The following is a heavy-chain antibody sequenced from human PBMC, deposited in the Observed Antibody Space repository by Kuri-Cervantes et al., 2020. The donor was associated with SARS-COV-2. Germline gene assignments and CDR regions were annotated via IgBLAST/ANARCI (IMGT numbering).Heavy chain of an antibody. J-gene: IGHJ1*01. CDR1: GFTFTTFA. CDR3: ARKAVAGEYFQH. D-gene: IGHD6-19*01. Sequence: GESLKISCAASGFTFTTFAMSWVRQAPGKGLEWVSTINYNAESTYHADSVKGRFTISRDNSQNTLFLQMDNLRAEDTAVYYCARKAVAGEYFQHWGQGTLVTVSS. CDR2: INYNAEST. V-gene: IGHV3-23*01.